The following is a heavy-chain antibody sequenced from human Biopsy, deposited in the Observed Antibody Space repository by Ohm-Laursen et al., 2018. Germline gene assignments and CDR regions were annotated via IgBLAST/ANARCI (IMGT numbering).Heavy chain of an antibody. CDR3: ARESALAGDFDS. CDR2: ISNIGST. CDR1: GASVNSGSYY. Sequence: SDTLSFTCTVSGASVNSGSYYWSWIRQPPGKGLAWLGHISNIGSTNYNPSLKRRVTITADTSKNHFSLKLTSATAADTGVYYCARESALAGDFDSWGQGTLVTVSS. J-gene: IGHJ4*02. D-gene: IGHD6-19*01. V-gene: IGHV4-61*01.